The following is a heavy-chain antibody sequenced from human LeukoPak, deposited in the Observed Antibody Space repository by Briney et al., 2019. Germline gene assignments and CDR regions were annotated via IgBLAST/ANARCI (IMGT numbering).Heavy chain of an antibody. V-gene: IGHV5-51*01. CDR2: IYPGDSDT. CDR1: EYSFSNYW. J-gene: IGHJ3*02. CDR3: ARSARFLEWRDAFDI. D-gene: IGHD3-3*01. Sequence: GESLKISCKGSEYSFSNYWLGWVRQMPGKGLEWMGIIYPGDSDTRYSPSFQGQVTISADKSISTAYLQWSSLKASDTAMYYCARSARFLEWRDAFDIWGQGTMVTVSS.